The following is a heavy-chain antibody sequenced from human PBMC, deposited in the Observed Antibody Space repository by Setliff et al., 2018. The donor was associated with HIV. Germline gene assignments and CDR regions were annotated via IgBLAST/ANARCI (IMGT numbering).Heavy chain of an antibody. CDR3: TTGTRLVD. V-gene: IGHV3-23*01. D-gene: IGHD2-21*01. J-gene: IGHJ4*02. Sequence: GGSLRLSCAVSGFTFSSYAMSWVRQAPGKGLEWVSVITNSGSDTYHADSVKGRFTISRDKSKNTVYLQMNSLKTEDTAVYYCTTGTRLVDWGQGALVTVSS. CDR1: GFTFSSYA. CDR2: ITNSGSDT.